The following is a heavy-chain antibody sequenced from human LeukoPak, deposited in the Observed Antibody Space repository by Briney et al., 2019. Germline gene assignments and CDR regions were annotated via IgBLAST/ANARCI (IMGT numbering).Heavy chain of an antibody. D-gene: IGHD3-22*01. CDR1: GGTSNSHA. V-gene: IGHV1-69*04. Sequence: SVKVSCKASGGTSNSHAISWVRQAPGQGLEWMGRIIPNLGTTNRAQKFQDRVTLTADNSTNTAYMELTSMTSDDTAVYYCATTNDGGGYQWGDFFDYWGQGTLVTVSS. CDR2: IIPNLGTT. J-gene: IGHJ4*02. CDR3: ATTNDGGGYQWGDFFDY.